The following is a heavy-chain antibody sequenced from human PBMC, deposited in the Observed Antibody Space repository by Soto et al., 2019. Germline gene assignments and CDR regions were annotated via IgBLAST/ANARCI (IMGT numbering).Heavy chain of an antibody. Sequence: SETLSLTCTVSGGSIDYYYWRWIRQPPGKGLEWLGYISDSGSTRYNPSLRSRVTFSVDTSKNQFSLKLNSVTTADTAVYYCARDSTAWFPYYGIDVWGQGTTVTVSS. CDR2: ISDSGST. J-gene: IGHJ6*02. CDR3: ARDSTAWFPYYGIDV. CDR1: GGSIDYYY. V-gene: IGHV4-59*01. D-gene: IGHD3-10*01.